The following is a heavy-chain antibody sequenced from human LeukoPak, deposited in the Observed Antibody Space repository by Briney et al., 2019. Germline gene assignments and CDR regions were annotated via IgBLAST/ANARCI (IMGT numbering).Heavy chain of an antibody. CDR2: INHSGST. Sequence: SETLSLTCAVYGGSFSGYYWSWIRRPPGKGLEWIGEINHSGSTNYNPSLKSRVTISVDTSKNQFSLKLSSVTAADTAVYYCARGQKLRWLQPWGWFDPWGQGTLVTVSS. CDR3: ARGQKLRWLQPWGWFDP. D-gene: IGHD5-24*01. J-gene: IGHJ5*02. V-gene: IGHV4-34*01. CDR1: GGSFSGYY.